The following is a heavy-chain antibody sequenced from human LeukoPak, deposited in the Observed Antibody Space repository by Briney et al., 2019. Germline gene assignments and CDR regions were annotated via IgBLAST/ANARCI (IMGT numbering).Heavy chain of an antibody. CDR2: INHSGST. J-gene: IGHJ6*04. D-gene: IGHD6-6*01. V-gene: IGHV4-34*01. CDR1: GGSFSGYY. Sequence: PSETLSLTCAVYGGSFSGYYWSWIRQPPGKGLEWIGEINHSGSTNYNPSLKSRVTISVDTSKNQFSLKLSSVTAADTAVYYCARLPRVVRNPSSVWGKGTTVTVSS. CDR3: ARLPRVVRNPSSV.